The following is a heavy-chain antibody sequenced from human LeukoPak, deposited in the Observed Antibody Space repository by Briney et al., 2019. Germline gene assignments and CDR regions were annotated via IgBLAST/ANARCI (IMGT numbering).Heavy chain of an antibody. V-gene: IGHV1-3*01. CDR3: ARVELLWFGESVTAFDI. J-gene: IGHJ3*02. CDR2: INAGNGNT. D-gene: IGHD3-10*01. CDR1: GYTFTNYA. Sequence: ASVTVSCKASGYTFTNYAMHWVRQAPGQRLEWMGWINAGNGNTKYSQKFQGRVTITRHTSASTAYMELSSLRSEDTAVYYCARVELLWFGESVTAFDIWGQGTMVTVSS.